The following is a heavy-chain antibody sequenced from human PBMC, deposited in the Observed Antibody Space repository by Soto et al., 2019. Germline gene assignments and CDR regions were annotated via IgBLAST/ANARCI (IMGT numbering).Heavy chain of an antibody. D-gene: IGHD6-19*01. CDR1: GYSFTSYW. Sequence: PGESLKISCKGSGYSFTSYWIGWVRQMPGEGLERMGIIYPGDSDTRYSPSFQGQVTISADKSITTTYLQWSSLKASDTAIYYCARLFDTSGWYDYWGQGTLVTVSS. CDR3: ARLFDTSGWYDY. J-gene: IGHJ4*02. V-gene: IGHV5-51*01. CDR2: IYPGDSDT.